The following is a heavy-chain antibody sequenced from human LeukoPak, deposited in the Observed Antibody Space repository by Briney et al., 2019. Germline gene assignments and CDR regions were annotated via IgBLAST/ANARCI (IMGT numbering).Heavy chain of an antibody. CDR1: GVSFSGYY. D-gene: IGHD3-3*01. CDR3: ARSGDFWSGYPPYFDY. V-gene: IGHV4-34*01. J-gene: IGHJ4*02. CDR2: INHSGST. Sequence: SETLSLTCAVYGVSFSGYYWSWIRQPPGKGLEWIGEINHSGSTNYNPSLKSRVTISVDTSKNQFSLKLSSVTAADTAVYYCARSGDFWSGYPPYFDYWSQGTLVTVSS.